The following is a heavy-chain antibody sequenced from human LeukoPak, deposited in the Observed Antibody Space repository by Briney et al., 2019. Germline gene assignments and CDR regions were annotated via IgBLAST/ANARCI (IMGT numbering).Heavy chain of an antibody. D-gene: IGHD3-10*01. CDR2: ISAYNGNT. J-gene: IGHJ4*02. CDR1: GYTFTSYG. Sequence: GASVKVSCKASGYTFTSYGISWVRQAPGQGLEWMGWISAYNGNTNYAQKLQGRVTMTRNTSISTAYMELSSLRSEDTAVYYCARGYYGSGSYYTDYWGQGTLVTVSS. CDR3: ARGYYGSGSYYTDY. V-gene: IGHV1-18*01.